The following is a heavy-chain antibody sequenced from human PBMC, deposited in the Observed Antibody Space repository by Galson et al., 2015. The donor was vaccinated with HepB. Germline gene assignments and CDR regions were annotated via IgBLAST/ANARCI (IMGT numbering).Heavy chain of an antibody. D-gene: IGHD6-13*01. Sequence: SVKASCKVSGYTLTELSMHWVRQAPGKGLEWMGGFDPEDGETIYAQKFQGRVTMTEDTSTDTAYMELSSLRSEDTAVYYCATDSIAAAGPGYYGMDVWGQGTTVTVSS. CDR2: FDPEDGET. V-gene: IGHV1-24*01. CDR3: ATDSIAAAGPGYYGMDV. J-gene: IGHJ6*02. CDR1: GYTLTELS.